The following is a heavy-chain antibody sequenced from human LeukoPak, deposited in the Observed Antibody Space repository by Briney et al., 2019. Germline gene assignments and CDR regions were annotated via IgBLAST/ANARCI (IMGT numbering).Heavy chain of an antibody. Sequence: GGSLRLSCAASGFTFSSYWMSWVRQAPGKGLEWVANIKQDGSEKSYVDSVKGRFSISRDNAKNSLYLQMNSLRAEDTAVYYCARDPIAAAGITFDYWGQGTLVTVSS. CDR1: GFTFSSYW. CDR2: IKQDGSEK. D-gene: IGHD6-13*01. CDR3: ARDPIAAAGITFDY. V-gene: IGHV3-7*03. J-gene: IGHJ4*02.